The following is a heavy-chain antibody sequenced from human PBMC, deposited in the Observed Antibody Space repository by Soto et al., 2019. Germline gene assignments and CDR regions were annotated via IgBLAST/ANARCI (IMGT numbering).Heavy chain of an antibody. V-gene: IGHV4-39*02. J-gene: IGHJ6*02. D-gene: IGHD3-22*01. CDR1: GGSISSSSYY. CDR2: IYYSGST. Sequence: SETLSLTCTVSGGSISSSSYYWGWIRQPPGKGLEWIGSIYYSGSTHCNPSLKSRVTISVDTSKNQFSLKLSSVTAADTAVYYCAGERVDSSGYSDYYYYGMDVWGQGTTVTVS. CDR3: AGERVDSSGYSDYYYYGMDV.